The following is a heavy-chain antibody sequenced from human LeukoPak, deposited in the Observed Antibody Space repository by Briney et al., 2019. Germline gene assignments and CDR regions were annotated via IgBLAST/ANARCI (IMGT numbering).Heavy chain of an antibody. D-gene: IGHD2-2*01. CDR2: IYPGDSDT. J-gene: IGHJ3*02. V-gene: IGHV5-51*01. CDR1: GYSFTGYW. CDR3: ARKREIVVARAFDI. Sequence: GESLKISCKGSGYSFTGYWIGWVRQMPGKGLEWMGIIYPGDSDTRYSPSFQGQVTISADKSISTAYLQWSSLKAPDTAMYYCARKREIVVARAFDIWGQGTMVTVSS.